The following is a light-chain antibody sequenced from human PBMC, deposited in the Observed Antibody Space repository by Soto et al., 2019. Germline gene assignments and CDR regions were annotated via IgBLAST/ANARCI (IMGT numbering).Light chain of an antibody. J-gene: IGKJ2*01. CDR3: LQYDNLPYT. Sequence: DIQMTQSPSSLSASVGGRVTIACQASQDITIYLNWYQQEPGKAPKLLIYDASNLETGVPSRFSGSGSGTDFTLTISSLQPEDIATYYCLQYDNLPYTFGQGTKLEIK. CDR2: DAS. CDR1: QDITIY. V-gene: IGKV1-33*01.